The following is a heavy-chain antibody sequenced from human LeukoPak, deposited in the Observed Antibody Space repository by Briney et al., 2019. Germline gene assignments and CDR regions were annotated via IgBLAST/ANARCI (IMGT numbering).Heavy chain of an antibody. CDR1: GFTFSNYN. D-gene: IGHD3-10*01. J-gene: IGHJ4*02. CDR3: VRERFHGSGAPRFDF. CDR2: ITRDSIYT. Sequence: GGSLRLSCAASGFTFSNYNMNWVRQTPGKGLEWVSSITRDSIYTFYADSLRGRFTISRDNAKNSLILQVNSLRAEDTAVYYCVRERFHGSGAPRFDFWGQGTLVTVSS. V-gene: IGHV3-21*06.